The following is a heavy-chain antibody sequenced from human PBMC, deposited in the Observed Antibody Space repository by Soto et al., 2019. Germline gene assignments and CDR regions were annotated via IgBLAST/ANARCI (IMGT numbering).Heavy chain of an antibody. J-gene: IGHJ6*03. CDR1: GGSISSYY. Sequence: SETLSLTCTVSGGSISSYYWSWIRQPPGKGLEWIGYIYYSGSTNYNPSLKSRVTISVDTSKNQFSLKLSSVTAADTAVYYCASGYGSGSGYMDVWGKGTTVTVSS. CDR3: ASGYGSGSGYMDV. D-gene: IGHD3-10*01. CDR2: IYYSGST. V-gene: IGHV4-59*01.